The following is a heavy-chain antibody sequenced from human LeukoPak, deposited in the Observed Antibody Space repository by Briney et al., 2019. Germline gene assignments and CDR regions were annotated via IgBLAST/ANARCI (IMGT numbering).Heavy chain of an antibody. Sequence: GSSVRLSCGASGFIVSTNYMSWVRQARGKGLEWVSVIYSGGSTYYADSVKGRFTISRDNAKNTLSLQMNSLRAEDTALYYCARTVGYYYSVFDIWGQGTMVTVSS. V-gene: IGHV3-53*01. CDR1: GFIVSTNY. CDR2: IYSGGST. D-gene: IGHD3-22*01. J-gene: IGHJ3*02. CDR3: ARTVGYYYSVFDI.